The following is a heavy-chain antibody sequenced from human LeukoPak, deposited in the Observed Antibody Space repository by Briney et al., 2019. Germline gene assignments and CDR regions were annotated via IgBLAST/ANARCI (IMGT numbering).Heavy chain of an antibody. CDR3: ARQHSEVISLVRGVVPSWFDP. CDR1: GGSFSGYY. V-gene: IGHV4-34*01. Sequence: PSETLSLTCAVYGGSFSGYYWSWIRQPPGKGLEWIGEINHSGSTNYNPSLKSRVTISVDTSKNHFSLRLSSVTAADTAVYYCARQHSEVISLVRGVVPSWFDPWGQGTLVTVSS. J-gene: IGHJ5*02. CDR2: INHSGST. D-gene: IGHD3-10*01.